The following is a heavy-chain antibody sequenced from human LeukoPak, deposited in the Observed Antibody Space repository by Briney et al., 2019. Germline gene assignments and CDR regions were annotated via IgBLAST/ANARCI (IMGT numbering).Heavy chain of an antibody. J-gene: IGHJ4*02. CDR1: GGSISSGGYY. CDR3: ARVDSGWFDY. D-gene: IGHD6-19*01. V-gene: IGHV4-31*03. CDR2: IYYSGST. Sequence: SETLSLTCTVSGGSISSGGYYWSWIRQHPGKGLEWIGYIYYSGSTYYNPSLKSRVTISVDTSKNQFSLKLSSVTAADTAVYYCARVDSGWFDYWGQGTLVTVSS.